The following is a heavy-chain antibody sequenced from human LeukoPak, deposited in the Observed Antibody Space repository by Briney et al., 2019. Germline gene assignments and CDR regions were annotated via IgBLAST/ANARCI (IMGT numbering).Heavy chain of an antibody. Sequence: GGSLRLSCAASGFTFSSYSMNWVRQAPGKGLEWVSSIISSSTYIYYADSVKGRFTISRDNAKNSLYLQMNSLRAEDTAVYYCARAYDILTGYPNNYFDYWGQGTLVTVSS. CDR3: ARAYDILTGYPNNYFDY. CDR2: IISSSTYI. D-gene: IGHD3-9*01. CDR1: GFTFSSYS. J-gene: IGHJ4*02. V-gene: IGHV3-21*01.